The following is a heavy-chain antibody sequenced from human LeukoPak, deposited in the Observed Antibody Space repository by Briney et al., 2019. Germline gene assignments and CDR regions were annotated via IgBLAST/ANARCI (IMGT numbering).Heavy chain of an antibody. CDR1: GYTFNTYN. D-gene: IGHD3-9*01. Sequence: ASVKVSCKASGYTFNTYNINWVRQAPGQGLEWMGWISTYNDNTNYAQKFQGRVTMTTDTSTSTAYMELRSLRSDDTAVYYCAREAPELRYFDWLLPFDYWGQGTLVTVSS. CDR2: ISTYNDNT. CDR3: AREAPELRYFDWLLPFDY. J-gene: IGHJ4*02. V-gene: IGHV1-18*01.